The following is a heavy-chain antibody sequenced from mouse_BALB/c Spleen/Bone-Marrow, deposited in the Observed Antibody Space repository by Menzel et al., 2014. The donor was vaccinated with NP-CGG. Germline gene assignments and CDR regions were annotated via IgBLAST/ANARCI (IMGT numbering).Heavy chain of an antibody. Sequence: QVQLQQSGAELVKPGASVKMSCKASGYTFTSYNMHWVKQTPGQGLEWIGAIYPGNGDTSYNQKFKGKATLTADKSSSTAYMQLSSLTSEDSAVYYCASRGGYYAMDYWGQGTSVTVPS. J-gene: IGHJ4*01. CDR3: ASRGGYYAMDY. V-gene: IGHV1-12*01. CDR1: GYTFTSYN. CDR2: IYPGNGDT.